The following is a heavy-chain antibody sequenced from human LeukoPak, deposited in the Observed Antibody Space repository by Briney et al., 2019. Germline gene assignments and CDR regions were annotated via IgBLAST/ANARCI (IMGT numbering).Heavy chain of an antibody. Sequence: PGGSLRLSCAASGFTVSSNYMSWVRQAPGKGLEWVSVIYSGGSTYYADSVKGRFTISRDNAKNSLSLQMNSLRAEDTAVYYCARARGGPSCSGGNCYSGFDFWGQGTQVTVSS. D-gene: IGHD2-15*01. J-gene: IGHJ4*02. CDR1: GFTVSSNY. V-gene: IGHV3-66*01. CDR2: IYSGGST. CDR3: ARARGGPSCSGGNCYSGFDF.